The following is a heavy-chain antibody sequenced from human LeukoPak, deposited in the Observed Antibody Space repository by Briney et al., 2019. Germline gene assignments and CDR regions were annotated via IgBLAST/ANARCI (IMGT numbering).Heavy chain of an antibody. J-gene: IGHJ4*02. Sequence: PGGSLRLSCVASGFMFSDYAMSWVRQAPGKGLGWGSCISSSGGTKFYANSVKGRVTIPRELFKKTVHLEMKAMRAEETAVYCCAKDPRPYYDVPVGYWGQGTLGTVSP. D-gene: IGHD3-3*01. CDR3: AKDPRPYYDVPVGY. CDR1: GFMFSDYA. V-gene: IGHV3-23*01. CDR2: ISSSGGTK.